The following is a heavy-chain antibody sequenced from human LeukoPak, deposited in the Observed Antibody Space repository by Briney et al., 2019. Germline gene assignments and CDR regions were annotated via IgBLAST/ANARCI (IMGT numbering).Heavy chain of an antibody. CDR3: ARESDSTPYSYFDY. Sequence: GESLKISCKASGYSFNTHWVAWVRQMPGKGLELMGIIYPGDSDTRYSPSFRGQVTISTDKSGTTAYLQWSSLKASDTAIYYCARESDSTPYSYFDYWGQGTLVTVSS. D-gene: IGHD2-21*01. V-gene: IGHV5-51*01. CDR1: GYSFNTHW. J-gene: IGHJ4*02. CDR2: IYPGDSDT.